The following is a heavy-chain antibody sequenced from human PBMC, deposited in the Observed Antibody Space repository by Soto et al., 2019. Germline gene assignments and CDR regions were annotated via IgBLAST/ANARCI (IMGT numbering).Heavy chain of an antibody. D-gene: IGHD6-13*01. CDR2: INHSGST. Sequence: PSETLSLTCAVYGGYFSGYYWSWIRPPPGKGLEWIGEINHSGSTNYNPSLKSRVTISVDTSKNQFSLKLSSVTAADTAVYYCARGGLYSSQKNYYMDVWGKGTTVTVSS. CDR1: GGYFSGYY. CDR3: ARGGLYSSQKNYYMDV. J-gene: IGHJ6*03. V-gene: IGHV4-34*01.